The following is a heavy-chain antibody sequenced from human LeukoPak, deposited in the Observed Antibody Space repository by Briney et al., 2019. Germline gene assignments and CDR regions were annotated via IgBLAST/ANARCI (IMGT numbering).Heavy chain of an antibody. CDR2: ISGSGGST. V-gene: IGHV3-23*01. Sequence: PGGSLRLSCAASGFTFSSYAMSWVRQAPGKGLEWVSAISGSGGSTYYADSVKGRFTISRDNSKNTLYPQMNSLRAEDTAVYYCATTQWLVDAFDIWGQGTMVTVSS. D-gene: IGHD6-19*01. CDR1: GFTFSSYA. CDR3: ATTQWLVDAFDI. J-gene: IGHJ3*02.